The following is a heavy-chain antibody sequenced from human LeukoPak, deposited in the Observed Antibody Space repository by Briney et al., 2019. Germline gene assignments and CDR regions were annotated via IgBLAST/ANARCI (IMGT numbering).Heavy chain of an antibody. D-gene: IGHD3-10*01. CDR3: ARDSESARIPFDY. CDR2: IYYSGST. CDR1: GGSISGYY. V-gene: IGHV4-59*01. J-gene: IGHJ4*02. Sequence: WETLSLTCTVSGGSISGYYWSWIRQPPGKGLEWIGYIYYSGSTNYNPSLKSRVTISVDTSKNQFSLKLSSVTAADTAVYYCARDSESARIPFDYWGQGTLVTVSS.